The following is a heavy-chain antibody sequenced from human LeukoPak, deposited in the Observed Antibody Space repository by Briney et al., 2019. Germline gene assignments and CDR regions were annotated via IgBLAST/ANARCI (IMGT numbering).Heavy chain of an antibody. V-gene: IGHV3-7*01. CDR3: ARDLRTDSTFYYYYYMDV. Sequence: PGGSLRLSCAASGFTFSSYSMNWVRQAPGKGLEWVANIKQDGSEKYYVDSVKGRFTISRDNAKNSLYLQMNSLRAEDTAVYYCARDLRTDSTFYYYYYMDVWGKGTTVTVSS. J-gene: IGHJ6*03. D-gene: IGHD3-10*01. CDR2: IKQDGSEK. CDR1: GFTFSSYS.